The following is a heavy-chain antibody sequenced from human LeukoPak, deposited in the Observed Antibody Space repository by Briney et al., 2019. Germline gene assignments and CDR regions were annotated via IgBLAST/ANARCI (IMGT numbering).Heavy chain of an antibody. J-gene: IGHJ4*02. CDR3: ATGLYCSSTSCYHR. CDR2: INPNSGGT. CDR1: GYTFTGYY. D-gene: IGHD2-2*01. V-gene: IGHV1-2*02. Sequence: ASVKVSCKASGYTFTGYYMHWVRQAPGQGLEWMGWINPNSGGTNYAQKFQGRVTMTRDTSISTAYMELSRLRSDDTAVYCCATGLYCSSTSCYHRWGQGTLVTVSS.